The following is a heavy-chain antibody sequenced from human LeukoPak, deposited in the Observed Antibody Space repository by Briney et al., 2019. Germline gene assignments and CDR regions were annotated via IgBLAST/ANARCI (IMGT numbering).Heavy chain of an antibody. V-gene: IGHV4-59*01. CDR2: IYYSGST. D-gene: IGHD1-26*01. CDR1: GGSISSYY. Sequence: SETLSLTCTVSGGSISSYYWSWIRQPPGKGLEWIGYIYYSGSTNYNPSLKSRVTISVDTSKNQFSLKLSSVTAADTAVYYCASVGWDSYYFDYWGQRTLVTVSS. J-gene: IGHJ4*02. CDR3: ASVGWDSYYFDY.